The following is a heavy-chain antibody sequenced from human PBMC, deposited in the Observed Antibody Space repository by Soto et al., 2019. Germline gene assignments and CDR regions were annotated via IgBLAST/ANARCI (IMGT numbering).Heavy chain of an antibody. CDR2: INPSGGSS. V-gene: IGHV1-46*01. CDR3: ARLVRDFWSGSAKYNWFDP. D-gene: IGHD3-3*01. J-gene: IGHJ5*02. Sequence: ASVKVSCKAFGYSFTSYDIHWVRQAPGQGPEWMGIINPSGGSSSYAQKFQGRVTMTRDTSTSTVHMELSSLRSEDTAVYYCARLVRDFWSGSAKYNWFDPWGQGTLVTVSS. CDR1: GYSFTSYD.